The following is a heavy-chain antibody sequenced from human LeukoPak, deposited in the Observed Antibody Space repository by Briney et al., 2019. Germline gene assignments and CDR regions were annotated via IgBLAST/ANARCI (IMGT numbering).Heavy chain of an antibody. CDR2: IIPILGIA. V-gene: IGHV1-69*04. CDR3: ARDSAKLHAFDI. CDR1: GGTFSSYA. Sequence: SVKVSCKASGGTFSSYAISWVRQAPGQGLEWMGRIIPILGIANYAQKFQGRVTITTDKSTSTAYMELSSLRSEDTAVYYCARDSAKLHAFDIWGQGTMVTVSS. D-gene: IGHD5-24*01. J-gene: IGHJ3*02.